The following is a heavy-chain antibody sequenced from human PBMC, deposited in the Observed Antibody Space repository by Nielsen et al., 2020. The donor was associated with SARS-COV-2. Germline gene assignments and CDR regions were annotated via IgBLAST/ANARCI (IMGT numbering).Heavy chain of an antibody. CDR3: AKDQGFGLLDV. D-gene: IGHD3-10*01. CDR2: IWYDGSNK. CDR1: GFTFSTYG. Sequence: GGSLRLSCAASGFTFSTYGMHWVRQAPGKGLEWVAVIWYDGSNKYYADPVKGRFTISRDNSKNTLYLQMNSLRAEDTAVYYCAKDQGFGLLDVWGQGTTVTVSS. J-gene: IGHJ6*02. V-gene: IGHV3-30*02.